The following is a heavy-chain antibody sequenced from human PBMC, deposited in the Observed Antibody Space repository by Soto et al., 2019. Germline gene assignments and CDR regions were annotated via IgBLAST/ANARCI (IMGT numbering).Heavy chain of an antibody. CDR3: AMSNSNDLYYHFES. V-gene: IGHV3-11*01. Sequence: GSLRLSCATSGLTFTDDYMSWVCQAPGKGLEWISYISASGGRTYYADSVRGRFIVSRDNAKGSLLLQMSSLRAEDTAVYFCAMSNSNDLYYHFESWGQGTPVTVSS. CDR1: GLTFTDDY. CDR2: ISASGGRT. J-gene: IGHJ4*02. D-gene: IGHD3-22*01.